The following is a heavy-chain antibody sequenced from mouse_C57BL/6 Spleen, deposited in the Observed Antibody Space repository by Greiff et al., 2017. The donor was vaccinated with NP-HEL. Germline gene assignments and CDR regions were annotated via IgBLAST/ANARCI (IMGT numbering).Heavy chain of an antibody. CDR2: IYPGDGDT. V-gene: IGHV1-80*01. Sequence: QVQLKESGAELVKPGASVKISCKASGYAFSSYWMNWVKQRPGKGLEWIGQIYPGDGDTNYNGKFKGKATLTADKSSSTAYMQLSSLTSEDSAVYFCASLYGNSYFDVWGTGTTVTVSS. CDR3: ASLYGNSYFDV. J-gene: IGHJ1*03. D-gene: IGHD2-1*01. CDR1: GYAFSSYW.